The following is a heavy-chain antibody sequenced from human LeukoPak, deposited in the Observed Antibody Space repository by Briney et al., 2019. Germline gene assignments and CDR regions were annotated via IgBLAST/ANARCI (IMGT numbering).Heavy chain of an antibody. V-gene: IGHV4-39*01. CDR3: AKLWGGQNWNDD. CDR1: GGSISRSRDY. J-gene: IGHJ5*02. Sequence: SETLSLTCSVSGGSISRSRDYWGWIRQPPGKGLEWIGSIYYSGSTYYNPSLESRVTISVDSSKNQFSLKLPSVTAADTAVYHCAKLWGGQNWNDDWGQGTLVTVSS. CDR2: IYYSGST. D-gene: IGHD3-16*01.